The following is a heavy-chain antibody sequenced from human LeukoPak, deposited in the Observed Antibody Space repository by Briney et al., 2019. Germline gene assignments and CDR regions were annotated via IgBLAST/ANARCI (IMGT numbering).Heavy chain of an antibody. D-gene: IGHD2-21*02. J-gene: IGHJ5*02. CDR1: GLTFSTYW. CDR3: ARGPNCGGDCS. V-gene: IGHV3-74*01. Sequence: GGSLRLSCAVSGLTFSTYWMDWVRQAPGKGPVWVSRISSDGTRTSYVDSVRGRFTISRDNAKNTLYLQMNSLRVEDTAVYYCARGPNCGGDCSWGQGTLVTVSS. CDR2: ISSDGTRT.